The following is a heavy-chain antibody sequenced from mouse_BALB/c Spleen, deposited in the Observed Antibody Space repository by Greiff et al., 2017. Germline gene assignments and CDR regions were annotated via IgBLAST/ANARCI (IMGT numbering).Heavy chain of an antibody. CDR3: AREDGYYAMDY. CDR2: IRNKANGYTT. CDR1: GFTFTDYY. J-gene: IGHJ4*01. D-gene: IGHD2-3*01. Sequence: EVMLVESGGGLVQPGGSLRLSCATSGFTFTDYYMSWVRQPPGKALEWLGFIRNKANGYTTEYSASVKGRFTISRDNSQSILYLQMNTLRAEDSATYYCAREDGYYAMDYWGQGTSVTVSS. V-gene: IGHV7-3*02.